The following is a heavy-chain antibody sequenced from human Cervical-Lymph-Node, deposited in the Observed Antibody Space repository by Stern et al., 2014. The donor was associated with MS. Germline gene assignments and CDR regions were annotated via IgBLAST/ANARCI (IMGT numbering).Heavy chain of an antibody. CDR3: ARDRASAWYALDF. Sequence: MQLVESGAEVTKPGASVKVSCKPSGYIFTAYYIHWVRQAPGQGLEWMGWINPDNGDTHYAQSFQGRVTMTRDPSLTTVYMEFSKLRSDDTALYFCARDRASAWYALDFWGQGTLVTVSS. D-gene: IGHD6-19*01. CDR1: GYIFTAYY. J-gene: IGHJ4*02. V-gene: IGHV1-2*02. CDR2: INPDNGDT.